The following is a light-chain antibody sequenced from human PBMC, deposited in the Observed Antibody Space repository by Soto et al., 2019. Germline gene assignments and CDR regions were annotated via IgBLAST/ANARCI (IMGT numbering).Light chain of an antibody. CDR2: AAS. V-gene: IGKV1D-12*01. J-gene: IGKJ4*01. CDR1: QDISSW. CDR3: QQDNNFPPI. Sequence: DIQMTQSPSSLSASVGDRVTITCRASQDISSWLVWYQQKRGKAPKLLIYAASTLQSGVPSRFSGGGSGTDFTLTINSLEPEDLATYYCQQDNNFPPIFGGGTKVEIK.